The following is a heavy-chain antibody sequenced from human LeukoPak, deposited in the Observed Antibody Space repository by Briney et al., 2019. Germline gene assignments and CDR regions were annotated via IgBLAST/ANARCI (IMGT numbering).Heavy chain of an antibody. J-gene: IGHJ6*02. CDR3: AKETVVVPAARINYYYYYGMDV. Sequence: GGSLRLSCAASGFTFSSYAMSWVRQAPGKGLEWVSAISGSGGSTYYADSVKGRFTISRDNSKNTLYLQMNSLRAEDTAVYYCAKETVVVPAARINYYYYYGMDVWGQGTTVTVS. D-gene: IGHD2-2*01. CDR2: ISGSGGST. CDR1: GFTFSSYA. V-gene: IGHV3-23*01.